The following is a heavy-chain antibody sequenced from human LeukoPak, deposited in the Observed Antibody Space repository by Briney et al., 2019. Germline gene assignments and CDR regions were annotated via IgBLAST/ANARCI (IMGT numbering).Heavy chain of an antibody. CDR2: MNPNSGNT. CDR1: GYTFTNDD. CDR3: ARSAPGTGYTA. V-gene: IGHV1-8*01. D-gene: IGHD3-9*01. J-gene: IGHJ4*02. Sequence: ASVKVSCKASGYTFTNDDISWVRRATGQGLEWIGKMNPNSGNTGYAQKFQGRVTMTRSTSVSTVHMELNSLTSEDTAVYFCARSAPGTGYTAWGQGTLVTVSS.